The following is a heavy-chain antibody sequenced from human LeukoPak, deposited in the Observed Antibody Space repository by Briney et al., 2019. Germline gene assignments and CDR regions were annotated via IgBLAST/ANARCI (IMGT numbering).Heavy chain of an antibody. CDR1: GFTVSSNY. J-gene: IGHJ4*02. Sequence: PGGSLRLSCAASGFTVSSNYMSWVRQAPRKRLEWVSIIYSGGSTYYADSVKGRFTISRDNSKNTLYLQMNSLRAEDTAVYYCARASSSGWRGNLDYWGQGTLVTVSS. CDR3: ARASSSGWRGNLDY. D-gene: IGHD6-19*01. CDR2: IYSGGST. V-gene: IGHV3-66*01.